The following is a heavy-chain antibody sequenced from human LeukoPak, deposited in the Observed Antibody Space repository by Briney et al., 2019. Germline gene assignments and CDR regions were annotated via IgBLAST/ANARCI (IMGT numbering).Heavy chain of an antibody. D-gene: IGHD6-19*01. CDR1: GFTFSSYE. CDR3: AREEKQWLAYYFDY. J-gene: IGHJ4*02. CDR2: ISSSGSTI. Sequence: PGGSLRLSCAASGFTFSSYEMNWVRQAPGKGLEWVSYISSSGSTIYYADSVKGRSTISRDNAKNSLYMQMNSLRAEDTAGYYCAREEKQWLAYYFDYWGQGTLVTVSS. V-gene: IGHV3-48*03.